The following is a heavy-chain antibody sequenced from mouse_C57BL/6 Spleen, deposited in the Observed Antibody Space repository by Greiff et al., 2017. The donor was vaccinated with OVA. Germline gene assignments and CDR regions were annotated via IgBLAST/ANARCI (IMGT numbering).Heavy chain of an antibody. V-gene: IGHV2-2*01. CDR2: IWSGGST. CDR3: ARNGAIYDDYLSYAMDY. Sequence: QVQLKESGPGLVQPSQSLSITCTVSGFSLTSYGVHWVRQSPGKGLEWLGVIWSGGSTDYNAAFISRLSISKDNSKSQVFVKMNSLQADDTAIYYCARNGAIYDDYLSYAMDYWGQGTSVTVSS. J-gene: IGHJ4*01. CDR1: GFSLTSYG. D-gene: IGHD2-4*01.